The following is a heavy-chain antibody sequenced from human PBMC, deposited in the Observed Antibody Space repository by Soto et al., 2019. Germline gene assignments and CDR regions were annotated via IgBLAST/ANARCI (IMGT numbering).Heavy chain of an antibody. CDR3: TASPY. CDR2: IRSKTNNYVT. V-gene: IGHV3-73*01. J-gene: IGHJ4*02. Sequence: GGSLRLSCVGSGFTFSAAAIHWVRQAPGQGLEWIGRIRSKTNNYVTAYSASVEGRFTLSRDDSRNTTYLEMQSLRVEDTAVYFCTASPYWGQGTLVTVSS. CDR1: GFTFSAAA.